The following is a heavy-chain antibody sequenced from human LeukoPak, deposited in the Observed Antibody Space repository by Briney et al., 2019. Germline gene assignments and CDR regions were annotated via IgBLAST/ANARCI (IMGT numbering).Heavy chain of an antibody. Sequence: GGSLRLSCAASGFTVSSNYMSWVSQAPGKGLEWVSVIYSGGTTYYADSVKGRFTISRDNSKNTLYLQMSSLRAEDTAIYYCAKSSAMIVVVIRGFDYWGQGTLVTVSS. D-gene: IGHD3-22*01. CDR2: IYSGGTT. V-gene: IGHV3-66*01. CDR3: AKSSAMIVVVIRGFDY. J-gene: IGHJ4*02. CDR1: GFTVSSNY.